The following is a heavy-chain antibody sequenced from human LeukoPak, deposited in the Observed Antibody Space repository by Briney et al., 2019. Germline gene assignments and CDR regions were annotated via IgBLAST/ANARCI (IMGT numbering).Heavy chain of an antibody. J-gene: IGHJ3*02. V-gene: IGHV3-33*01. Sequence: PGGSLRLSCAASGFTFSSYGMHWVRQAPGKGLEWVAVIWYDGSNKYYADSVKGRFTISRDNAKNSLYLQMNSLRAEDTAVYYCARAGQQLVLFYAFDIWGQGTMVTVSS. CDR1: GFTFSSYG. CDR2: IWYDGSNK. CDR3: ARAGQQLVLFYAFDI. D-gene: IGHD6-13*01.